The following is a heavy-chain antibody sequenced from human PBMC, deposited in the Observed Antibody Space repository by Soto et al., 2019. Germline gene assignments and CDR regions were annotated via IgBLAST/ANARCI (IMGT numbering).Heavy chain of an antibody. CDR1: GFTFSSYG. V-gene: IGHV3-30*18. J-gene: IGHJ5*02. D-gene: IGHD3-10*01. CDR3: AKDVGVGELWVHSFDL. CDR2: ISFDGTNK. Sequence: QVQLVESGGGVVQPGRSLRLSCAASGFTFSSYGMHWVRQAPGKGLEWVAVISFDGTNKYSADSVRGRFTISRDNSKNTLYLQMNSLRDEDTAVYYCAKDVGVGELWVHSFDLWGQGTLVTVSS.